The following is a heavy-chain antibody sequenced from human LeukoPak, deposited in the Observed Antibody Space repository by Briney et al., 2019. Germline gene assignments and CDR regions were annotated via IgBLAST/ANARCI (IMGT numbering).Heavy chain of an antibody. D-gene: IGHD5-18*01. CDR1: GGSISSYY. CDR2: IYYSGST. J-gene: IGHJ4*02. V-gene: IGHV4-59*08. CDR3: ARHGSWIQLWRRDYFDY. Sequence: KPSETLSLTCTVSGGSISSYYWSWIRQPPGKGLEWIGYIYYSGSTNYNPSLKSRVTISVDTSKNQFSLKLSSVTAADTAVYYCARHGSWIQLWRRDYFDYWGQGTLVTVSS.